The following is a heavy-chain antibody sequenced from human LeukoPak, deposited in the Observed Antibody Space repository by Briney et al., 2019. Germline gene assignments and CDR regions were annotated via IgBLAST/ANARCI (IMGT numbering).Heavy chain of an antibody. D-gene: IGHD6-13*01. V-gene: IGHV6-1*01. Sequence: SQTLSLTCAISGDSVSSNSAAWTWIRQSPSSGLEWLGRTYYRSKWYNDYAVSVKSRITINPDTSKNQFSLQLNSVTPEDTAVYYCARDPSGYSSSWYYFDYWGQGTLVTVSS. CDR1: GDSVSSNSAA. CDR2: TYYRSKWYN. CDR3: ARDPSGYSSSWYYFDY. J-gene: IGHJ4*02.